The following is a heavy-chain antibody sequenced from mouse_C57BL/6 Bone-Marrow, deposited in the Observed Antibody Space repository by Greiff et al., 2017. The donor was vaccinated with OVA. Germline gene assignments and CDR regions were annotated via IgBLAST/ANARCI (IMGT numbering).Heavy chain of an antibody. CDR2: ISGGGGNT. Sequence: EVKLVESGGGLVKPGGSLKLSCAASGFTFSSYTMSWVRQTPEKRLEWVATISGGGGNTYYPDSVKGRFTISRDNAKNTLYLQMSSLRSEDTALYYCATWGTAASSYGGGVDYWGQGTTLTVSS. CDR3: ATWGTAASSYGGGVDY. J-gene: IGHJ2*01. D-gene: IGHD1-1*01. V-gene: IGHV5-9*01. CDR1: GFTFSSYT.